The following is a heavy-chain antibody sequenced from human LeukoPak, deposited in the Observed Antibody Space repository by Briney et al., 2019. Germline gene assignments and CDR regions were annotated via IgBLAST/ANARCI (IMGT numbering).Heavy chain of an antibody. CDR2: IHNTGRT. D-gene: IGHD2-15*01. CDR1: GGSISGYY. Sequence: PSETLSLTCSVSGGSISGYYWSWIRQPPGKGLEWIGYIHNTGRTNYNPSLKSRISISVDTSKNQFSLKLNSVTAADTAVYHCARKKGGCSGDNCPLGYWGQGTLVTVSS. CDR3: ARKKGGCSGDNCPLGY. V-gene: IGHV4-59*01. J-gene: IGHJ4*02.